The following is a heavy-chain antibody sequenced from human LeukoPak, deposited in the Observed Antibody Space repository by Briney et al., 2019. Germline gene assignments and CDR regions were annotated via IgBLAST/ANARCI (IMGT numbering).Heavy chain of an antibody. J-gene: IGHJ4*02. CDR2: IYSGGNT. D-gene: IGHD5-24*01. V-gene: IGHV3-66*01. CDR3: AACRDGYNWLDY. CDR1: GFTVSGKY. Sequence: GGSLRLSCAASGFTVSGKYMSWVRQAPGKGLEWVSVIYSGGNTYYADSVRGGFTISRDNSKTTLSLQMKSLRAEDTAVYYCAACRDGYNWLDYWGQGTLVTVSS.